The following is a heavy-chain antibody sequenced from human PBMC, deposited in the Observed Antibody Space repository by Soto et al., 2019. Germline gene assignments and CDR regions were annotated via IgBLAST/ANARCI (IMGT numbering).Heavy chain of an antibody. CDR1: GETFTSYG. CDR3: SGVRVPAHYGDYYYGMDL. V-gene: IGHV1-3*01. CDR2: IKAGNGNT. D-gene: IGHD4-17*01. Sequence: GASVKVSCKASGETFTSYGMHWGGQAPGQRREGVGWIKAGNGNTKYSQKFPGRVTITRDTSASTAYMELSSLRSEDTAVDYFSGVRVPAHYGDYYYGMDLWGQGTSVTGS. J-gene: IGHJ6*02.